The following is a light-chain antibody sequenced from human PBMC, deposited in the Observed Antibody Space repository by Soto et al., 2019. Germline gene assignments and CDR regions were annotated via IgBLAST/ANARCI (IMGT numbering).Light chain of an antibody. Sequence: EIVMTQSPATLSVSPGERATLSCRASQSVSSNLAWYQQKVGQAPRVLIYDASTRATGIPGRFSGSGSGTEFTLTISSLQSEDFAVYSCQPYNKWPETFGQGTQVDIK. CDR1: QSVSSN. J-gene: IGKJ1*01. CDR3: QPYNKWPET. CDR2: DAS. V-gene: IGKV3-15*01.